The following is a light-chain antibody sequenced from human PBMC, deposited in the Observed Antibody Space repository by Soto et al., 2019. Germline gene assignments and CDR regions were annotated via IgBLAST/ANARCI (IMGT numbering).Light chain of an antibody. Sequence: QSVLTQPASVSGSPGQSITIACTGTNRDVGSYNLVSWYQQRPGEAPKLIISEVRNRPSGISYRFTGSKSGNTASLTISGLQAEDEADYYCSSYTSTSTLVFCGGTKVTVL. V-gene: IGLV2-14*01. J-gene: IGLJ3*02. CDR3: SSYTSTSTLV. CDR1: NRDVGSYNL. CDR2: EVR.